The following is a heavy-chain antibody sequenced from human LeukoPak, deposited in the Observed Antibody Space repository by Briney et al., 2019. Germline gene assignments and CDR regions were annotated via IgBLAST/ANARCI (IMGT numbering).Heavy chain of an antibody. CDR2: INPNSGGT. Sequence: GASVNLSCTASGYTFTGYYMHWVRQAPGQGLEWMGWINPNSGGTNYAQKFQGRVTMTRDTSIRTAYMDLSRLRSDDTAVYYCARGGRRGYYDGSPWGAFDIWGQGTMVTVSS. V-gene: IGHV1-2*02. J-gene: IGHJ3*02. CDR1: GYTFTGYY. D-gene: IGHD3-22*01. CDR3: ARGGRRGYYDGSPWGAFDI.